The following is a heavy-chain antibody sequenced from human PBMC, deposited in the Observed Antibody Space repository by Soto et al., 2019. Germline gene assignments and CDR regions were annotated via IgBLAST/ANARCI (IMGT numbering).Heavy chain of an antibody. V-gene: IGHV1-8*01. CDR3: ARNLINYDFWSGYYDY. J-gene: IGHJ4*02. D-gene: IGHD3-3*01. CDR1: GYTFTSYD. Sequence: AASVKVSCKASGYTFTSYDINWVRQATGQGLEWMGWMNPNSGNTGYAQKFQGRVTMTRNTSISTAYMELSSLRSEDTAVYYCARNLINYDFWSGYYDYWSQGTLVTVSS. CDR2: MNPNSGNT.